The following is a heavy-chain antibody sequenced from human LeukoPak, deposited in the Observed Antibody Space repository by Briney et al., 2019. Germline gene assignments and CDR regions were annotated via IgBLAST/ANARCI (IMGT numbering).Heavy chain of an antibody. D-gene: IGHD6-19*01. CDR3: AIDSGIAVADY. Sequence: SETLSLTCTVSGGSISSYYWSWIRQPPGKGLEWIGEINHSGSTNYNPSLKSRVTISVDTSKNQFSLKLSSVTAADTAVYYCAIDSGIAVADYWGQGTLVTVSS. V-gene: IGHV4-59*12. CDR2: INHSGST. CDR1: GGSISSYY. J-gene: IGHJ4*02.